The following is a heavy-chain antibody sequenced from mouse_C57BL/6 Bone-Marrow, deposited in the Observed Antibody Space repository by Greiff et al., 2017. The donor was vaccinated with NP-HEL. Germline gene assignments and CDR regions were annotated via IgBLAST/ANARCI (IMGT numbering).Heavy chain of an antibody. D-gene: IGHD3-1*01. CDR1: GFTFSDYY. Sequence: EVNLVESEGGLVQPGSSMKLSCTASGFTFSDYYMAWVRQVPEKGLEWVANINYDGSSTYYLDSLKSRFIISRDNAKNILYLQMSSLKSEDTATYYCARAGEDYAMDYWGQGTSVTVSS. V-gene: IGHV5-16*01. CDR2: INYDGSST. J-gene: IGHJ4*01. CDR3: ARAGEDYAMDY.